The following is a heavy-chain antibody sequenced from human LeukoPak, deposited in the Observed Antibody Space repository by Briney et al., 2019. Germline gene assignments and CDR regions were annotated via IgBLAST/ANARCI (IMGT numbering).Heavy chain of an antibody. CDR2: IRLSGGNT. V-gene: IGHV3-23*01. CDR3: AKVTGIAAAGTFGHDY. Sequence: SGGSLRLFCAASGFLYNSYAMSWARQATGKGLEGVSDIRLSGGNTHYADSVKGRFTISRDNSKNTVYLQMNSLRAEDTAVYYCAKVTGIAAAGTFGHDYWGQGTLVTVSS. D-gene: IGHD6-13*01. J-gene: IGHJ4*02. CDR1: GFLYNSYA.